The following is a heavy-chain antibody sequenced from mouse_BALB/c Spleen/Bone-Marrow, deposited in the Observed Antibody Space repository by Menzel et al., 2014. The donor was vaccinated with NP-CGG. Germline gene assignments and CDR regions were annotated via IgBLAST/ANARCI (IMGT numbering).Heavy chain of an antibody. CDR1: GFTFSSFG. J-gene: IGHJ1*01. CDR2: INSGSSIT. Sequence: EVQLVESGGDLVQPGGSRKLSCAASGFTFSSFGMHWVRQAPEKGLEWVAYINSGSSITYYADTLKGRFTISRDNPKNTLFLQMTSLRSEDTAIYYCTRSRGNWDDFDVWGAGTTVTVSS. V-gene: IGHV5-17*02. D-gene: IGHD4-1*01. CDR3: TRSRGNWDDFDV.